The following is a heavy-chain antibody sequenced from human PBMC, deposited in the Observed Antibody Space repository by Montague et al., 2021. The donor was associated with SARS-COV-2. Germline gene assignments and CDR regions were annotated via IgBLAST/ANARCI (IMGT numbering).Heavy chain of an antibody. CDR3: ARDGDEGCFFEY. V-gene: IGHV4-31*03. CDR2: IHYSGST. J-gene: IGHJ4*02. D-gene: IGHD7-27*01. Sequence: TLSLTCTVSGVSISSGSYYWNWIRQHPGKGLEWIGYIHYSGSTYYTPSLQSRVAISVDTSKNEFSLKMTSVTAADTAVYYCARDGDEGCFFEYWGQGLLVTVSS. CDR1: GVSISSGSYY.